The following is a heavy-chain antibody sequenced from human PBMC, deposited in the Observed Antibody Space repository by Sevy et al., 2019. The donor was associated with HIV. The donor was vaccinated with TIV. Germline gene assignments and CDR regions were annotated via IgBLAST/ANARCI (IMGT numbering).Heavy chain of an antibody. J-gene: IGHJ4*02. Sequence: SETLSLTCTVSGGSMSSYYWSWIRQPPGKGLERIGYIYYIGSTNYNPSLKSRVTISVDTSKNQFSLKLSSVTAADTAVYYCARVRQQLVGSLDYWGQGTLVTVSS. CDR1: GGSMSSYY. V-gene: IGHV4-59*01. D-gene: IGHD6-13*01. CDR3: ARVRQQLVGSLDY. CDR2: IYYIGST.